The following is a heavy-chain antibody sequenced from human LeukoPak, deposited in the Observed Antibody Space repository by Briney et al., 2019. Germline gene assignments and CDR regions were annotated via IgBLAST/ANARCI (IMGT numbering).Heavy chain of an antibody. CDR1: GYTFTSYY. CDR3: ARAYYDILTGYYD. Sequence: ASVKVSCKASGYTFTSYYMHWVRQAPGQGLGWRGIINPSGGSTSYAQKFQGRVTITRDTSTSTVYMELSSLRSEDTAVYYCARAYYDILTGYYDWGQGTLVTVSS. J-gene: IGHJ4*02. CDR2: INPSGGST. D-gene: IGHD3-9*01. V-gene: IGHV1-46*01.